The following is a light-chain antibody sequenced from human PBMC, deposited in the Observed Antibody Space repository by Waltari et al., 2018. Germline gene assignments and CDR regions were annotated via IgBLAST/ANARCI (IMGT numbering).Light chain of an antibody. CDR1: SRDIGGYDF. CDR3: TSYTTSTTVL. V-gene: IGLV2-14*01. J-gene: IGLJ3*02. Sequence: QSALTQPASVSGSPGPSITISCTGTSRDIGGYDFVTWYQQYPGMAPKLLIYEVTNRPSGVSGRFSGSKSGTTASLTISGLQPEDEADYYCTSYTTSTTVLFGGGTKVTVL. CDR2: EVT.